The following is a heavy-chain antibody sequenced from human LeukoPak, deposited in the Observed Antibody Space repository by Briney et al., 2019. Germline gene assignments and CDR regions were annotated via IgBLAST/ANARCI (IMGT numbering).Heavy chain of an antibody. V-gene: IGHV3-73*01. CDR1: GLTFSASA. D-gene: IGHD4-17*01. CDR2: IRSTANNYAT. CDR3: TRRYGKNSWWFDP. Sequence: GGSLKLSCAASGLTFSASAMHWVRQASGKGLEWVGRIRSTANNYATAYAASVKGRFTISRDDSKNTAYLQMDSLKTEDTAVYYCTRRYGKNSWWFDPWGQGTLVTVSS. J-gene: IGHJ5*02.